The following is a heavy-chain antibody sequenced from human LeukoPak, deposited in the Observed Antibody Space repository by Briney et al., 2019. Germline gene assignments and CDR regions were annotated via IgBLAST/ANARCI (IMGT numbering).Heavy chain of an antibody. J-gene: IGHJ4*02. CDR1: GYTFTSYG. V-gene: IGHV1-18*01. CDR2: ISAYNGNT. D-gene: IGHD2-15*01. Sequence: ASVKVSCKASGYTFTSYGSSWVRQAPGQGLEGMGWISAYNGNTNYAQKLQGRVTMTTDTSTSTAYMELRSLRSDDTAVYYCARYLGYCSGGSCYFDYWGQGTLVTVSS. CDR3: ARYLGYCSGGSCYFDY.